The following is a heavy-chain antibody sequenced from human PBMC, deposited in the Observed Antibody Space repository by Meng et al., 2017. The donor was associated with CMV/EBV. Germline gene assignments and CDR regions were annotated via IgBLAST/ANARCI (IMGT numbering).Heavy chain of an antibody. Sequence: GESLKISCAASGFTFSSYGMHWVRQAPGKGLEWVSYISSSGSTIYYADSVKGRFTISRDNAKNSLYLQVNSLRAEDTAVYYCAREGWGWLPGSGMDVWGQGTTVTVSS. CDR1: GFTFSSYG. CDR2: ISSSGSTI. V-gene: IGHV3-48*04. D-gene: IGHD3-16*01. CDR3: AREGWGWLPGSGMDV. J-gene: IGHJ6*02.